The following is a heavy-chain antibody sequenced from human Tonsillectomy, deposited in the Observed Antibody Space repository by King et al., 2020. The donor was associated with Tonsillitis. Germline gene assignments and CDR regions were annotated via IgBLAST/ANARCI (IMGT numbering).Heavy chain of an antibody. Sequence: QLQESGPGLVRPSETLSLTCTVSGGSISPYYWSWIRQPPGKGLEWIVYIYYTGGTSYNPSLKSRVTISVDTSKNQFSLSLSSATAADTAVYYCARHKLLSSGIHAFDIWGQGTMVTVSS. CDR3: ARHKLLSSGIHAFDI. J-gene: IGHJ3*02. V-gene: IGHV4-59*08. D-gene: IGHD3-22*01. CDR2: IYYTGGT. CDR1: GGSISPYY.